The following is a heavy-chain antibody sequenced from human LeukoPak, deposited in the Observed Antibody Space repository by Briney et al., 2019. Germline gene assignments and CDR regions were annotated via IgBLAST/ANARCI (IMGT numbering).Heavy chain of an antibody. CDR2: IYYSGST. J-gene: IGHJ4*02. Sequence: KPSETLSLTCAVYGGSFSGYYWSWIRQPPGKGLEWIGYIYYSGSTKYNPSLKSRVTISVDTSKNQFSLKLSSVTAADTAIYYCARFLTTVTTVGIANYFDYWGQGTLVTVSS. CDR1: GGSFSGYY. D-gene: IGHD4-17*01. V-gene: IGHV4-59*08. CDR3: ARFLTTVTTVGIANYFDY.